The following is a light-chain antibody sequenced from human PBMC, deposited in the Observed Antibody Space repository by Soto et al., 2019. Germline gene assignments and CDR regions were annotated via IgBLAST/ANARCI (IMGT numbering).Light chain of an antibody. CDR1: SSNIGSNT. J-gene: IGLJ1*01. CDR3: ATWADGLNSYV. V-gene: IGLV1-44*01. Sequence: QSVLTQPPSASGTPGQRVTISCSGSSSNIGSNTVSWYQQLPPRAPKLLIFSNNKRPSGVPDRFSGSKSGTSASLAISGLQSEDEADYYCATWADGLNSYVFGTGTKLTVL. CDR2: SNN.